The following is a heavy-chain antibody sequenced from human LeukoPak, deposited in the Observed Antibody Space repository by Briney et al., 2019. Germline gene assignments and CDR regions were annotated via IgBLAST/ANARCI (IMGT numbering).Heavy chain of an antibody. Sequence: TLSLTCAVSGGSISSGGYSWSWIRQPPGKGLEWIGYIYHSGSTYYNPSLKSRVTISVDRSKNQFSLKLSSVTAADTAVYYCARALDYYDSSGHFDYWGQGTLVTVSS. CDR3: ARALDYYDSSGHFDY. V-gene: IGHV4-30-2*01. CDR1: GGSISSGGYS. J-gene: IGHJ4*02. D-gene: IGHD3-22*01. CDR2: IYHSGST.